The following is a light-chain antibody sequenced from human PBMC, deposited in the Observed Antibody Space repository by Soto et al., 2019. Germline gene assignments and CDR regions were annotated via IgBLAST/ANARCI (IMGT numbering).Light chain of an antibody. CDR1: SSDVGGYNY. Sequence: QSALTQPASVSGSPGQSITISCTRDSSDVGGYNYVSWYQQHPGKAPKLMIYDVSNRPSGVSNRFSGSKSGNTASLTISGLQAEDEAAYYCSSYTSSSTLLYVFGTGTKLTVL. CDR2: DVS. J-gene: IGLJ1*01. CDR3: SSYTSSSTLLYV. V-gene: IGLV2-14*01.